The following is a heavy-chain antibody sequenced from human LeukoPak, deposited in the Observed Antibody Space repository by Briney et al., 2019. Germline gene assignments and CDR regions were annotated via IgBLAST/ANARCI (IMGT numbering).Heavy chain of an antibody. CDR3: AKDQGLGA. V-gene: IGHV3-30*02. Sequence: GGSLRLSCAASGFTFSSYGMHWVRQAPGKWLEWVAFIRYVGSNKYYADARKCRFTTARENSKNTLYLQMNRLRSENTYVYFGAKDQGLGAWGQGTLVTVSS. D-gene: IGHD4-17*01. CDR1: GFTFSSYG. J-gene: IGHJ5*02. CDR2: IRYVGSNK.